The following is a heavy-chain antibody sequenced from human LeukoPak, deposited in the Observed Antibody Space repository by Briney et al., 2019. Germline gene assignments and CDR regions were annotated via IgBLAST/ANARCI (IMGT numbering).Heavy chain of an antibody. V-gene: IGHV3-7*03. J-gene: IGHJ3*02. CDR3: ARDRRVGGWGGAFDI. CDR1: GFSFSSYW. Sequence: PGGSLRLSCAASGFSFSSYWMNWVRQAPGKGLEYVANRKQDGGQQYYLDSVMGRFTISRDNAKNSLYLQMNSLRADDTAVYYCARDRRVGGWGGAFDIWGQGTKVTVSS. D-gene: IGHD2-21*01. CDR2: RKQDGGQQ.